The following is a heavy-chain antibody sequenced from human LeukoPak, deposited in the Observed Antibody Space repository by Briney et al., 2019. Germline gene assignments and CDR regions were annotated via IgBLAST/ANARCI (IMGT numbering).Heavy chain of an antibody. CDR1: GGSISSGSYY. Sequence: SETLSLTCTVSGGSISSGSYYWSWIRQPAGKGLEWIGRIYTSGSTNYNPSLKSRVTISVDTSKNQFSLKLSSVTAADTAVYYCARDRMATYSFDYWGQGTLVTVSS. J-gene: IGHJ4*02. D-gene: IGHD5-24*01. CDR2: IYTSGST. V-gene: IGHV4-61*02. CDR3: ARDRMATYSFDY.